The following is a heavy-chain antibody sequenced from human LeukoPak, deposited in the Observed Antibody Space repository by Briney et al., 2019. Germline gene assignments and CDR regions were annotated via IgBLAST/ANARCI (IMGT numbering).Heavy chain of an antibody. J-gene: IGHJ6*04. CDR2: IKQDASEE. Sequence: GGSLRLSCAASGLTFSRDWMSWVRQPPGQGLGWVATIKQDASEEYYVDSVKGRFTISRDNAKNSLYLQMNSLRAEDTAVYYCAELGITMIGGVWGKGTTVTISS. CDR3: AELGITMIGGV. D-gene: IGHD3-10*02. V-gene: IGHV3-7*01. CDR1: GLTFSRDW.